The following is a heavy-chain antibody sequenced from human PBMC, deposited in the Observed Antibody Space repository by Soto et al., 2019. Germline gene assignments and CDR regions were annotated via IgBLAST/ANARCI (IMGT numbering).Heavy chain of an antibody. CDR1: GFSLSTTGEG. CDR2: IYCNDDR. V-gene: IGHV2-5*01. D-gene: IGHD2-21*01. CDR3: GHHSLADYYYCGMDV. Sequence: SGPTLANPTPPLTLTCTFPGFSLSTTGEGVGWIRQPPGKALGWLALIYCNDDRRYRPSLKSRLTSTKDNSKNQVVLTMTNMDPVDTATYYCGHHSLADYYYCGMDVWGKGPTGT. J-gene: IGHJ6*04.